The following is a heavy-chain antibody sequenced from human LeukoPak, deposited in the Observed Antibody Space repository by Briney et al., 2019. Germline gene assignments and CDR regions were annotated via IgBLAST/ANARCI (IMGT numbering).Heavy chain of an antibody. J-gene: IGHJ4*02. Sequence: ASVKVSCKASGGTFSSYAISWARQAPGQGLEWMGGIIPIFGTANYAQKFQGRVTITADESTSTAYMELSSLRSEDTAVYYCARASLRYFDWLSSLDYWGQGTLVTVSS. CDR1: GGTFSSYA. D-gene: IGHD3-9*01. CDR3: ARASLRYFDWLSSLDY. V-gene: IGHV1-69*13. CDR2: IIPIFGTA.